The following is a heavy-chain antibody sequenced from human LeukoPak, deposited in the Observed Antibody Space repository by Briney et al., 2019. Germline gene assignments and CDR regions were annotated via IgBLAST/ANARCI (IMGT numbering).Heavy chain of an antibody. CDR2: IYYSGST. CDR1: GGSISSYY. D-gene: IGHD4-23*01. J-gene: IGHJ4*02. V-gene: IGHV4-59*12. CDR3: ARAVGTSRNFFDY. Sequence: SETLSLTCTVSGGSISSYYWSWIRQPPGKGLEWIGYIYYSGSTNYNPSLKSRVTISVDTSKNQFSLNLSSVTAADTAMYYCARAVGTSRNFFDYWGQGTLVTVSS.